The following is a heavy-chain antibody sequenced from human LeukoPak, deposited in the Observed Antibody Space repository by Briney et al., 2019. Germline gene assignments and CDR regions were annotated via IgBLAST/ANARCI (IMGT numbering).Heavy chain of an antibody. CDR3: AARDSSGSFDY. V-gene: IGHV3-9*01. CDR1: GFTFDDYA. CDR2: ISWNSGSI. J-gene: IGHJ4*02. D-gene: IGHD3-22*01. Sequence: PGRSLRLSCAASGFTFDDYAMPWVRQAPGKGLEWVSGISWNSGSIGYADSVKGRFTISRDNAKNSLYLQMNSLRAEDTALYYCAARDSSGSFDYWGQGTLVTVSS.